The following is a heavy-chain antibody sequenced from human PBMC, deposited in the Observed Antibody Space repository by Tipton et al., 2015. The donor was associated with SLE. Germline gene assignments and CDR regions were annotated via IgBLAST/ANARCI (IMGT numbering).Heavy chain of an antibody. D-gene: IGHD3-22*01. CDR3: AREADYYDSSGFGY. CDR2: IYSGGST. Sequence: SLRLSCAASGFTVSSNYMSWVRQAPGKGLEWVSVIYSGGSTYYADSEKGRFTISRDNSKNTLYLQMNSLRAEDTAVYYCAREADYYDSSGFGYWGQGTLVTVSS. J-gene: IGHJ4*01. CDR1: GFTVSSNY. V-gene: IGHV3-66*02.